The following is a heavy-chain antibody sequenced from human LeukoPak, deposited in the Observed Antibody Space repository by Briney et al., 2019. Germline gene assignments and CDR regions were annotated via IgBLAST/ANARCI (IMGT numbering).Heavy chain of an antibody. CDR2: IYYSGST. D-gene: IGHD3-22*01. CDR3: ARLDYYDSSGLYYFDY. J-gene: IGHJ4*02. CDR1: GGSISSYY. V-gene: IGHV4-59*01. Sequence: SETLSLTCTVSGGSISSYYWSWIRQPPGKGLEWIGYIYYSGSTNYNPSLKSRVTISVDTSKNQFSLKLSSVTAEDTAVYYCARLDYYDSSGLYYFDYWGQGTLVTVSS.